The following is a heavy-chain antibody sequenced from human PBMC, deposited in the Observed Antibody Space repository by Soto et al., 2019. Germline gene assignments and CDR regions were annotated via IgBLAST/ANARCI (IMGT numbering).Heavy chain of an antibody. J-gene: IGHJ5*02. Sequence: EVQLLESGGGLVQPGGSLRLSCTASEFTFRNYAMSWVRQAPGKGLEWVSAIGASGAGTHYSDSVKGRFTISRDNSKNTVYGQMNSLRAEDTGVYYCAKCAVLSATSGGWCNWFGPWGQGTLVTVSS. CDR3: AKCAVLSATSGGWCNWFGP. CDR2: IGASGAGT. D-gene: IGHD3-16*01. CDR1: EFTFRNYA. V-gene: IGHV3-23*01.